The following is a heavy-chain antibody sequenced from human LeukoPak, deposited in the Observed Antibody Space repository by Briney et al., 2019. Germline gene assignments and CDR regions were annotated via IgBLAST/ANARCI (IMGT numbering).Heavy chain of an antibody. CDR1: GGSFSGYY. CDR3: ARVGGSGSYPLPD. J-gene: IGHJ4*02. V-gene: IGHV4-34*01. CDR2: INHSGST. D-gene: IGHD3-10*01. Sequence: SQTLSLTCAVYGGSFSGYYWSWIRQPPGKGLEWIGEINHSGSTNYNPSLKSRVTISVDTSKNQFSLKLSSVTAADTAVYYCARVGGSGSYPLPDWGQGTLVTVSS.